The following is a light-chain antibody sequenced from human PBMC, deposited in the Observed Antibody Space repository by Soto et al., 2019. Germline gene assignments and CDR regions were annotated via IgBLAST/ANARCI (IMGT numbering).Light chain of an antibody. CDR3: QQDGRSPT. CDR2: GAS. V-gene: IGKV3-20*01. J-gene: IGKJ4*01. CDR1: QSVTAFY. Sequence: DIVLTQSPGTLSLSPGERATLSCSASQSVTAFYLAWYQQKPGQAPRLLIYGASSKTAGVPDRFSGGGSGTDFTLTISRLESEDFAVYYCQQDGRSPTFGGGTKVEIK.